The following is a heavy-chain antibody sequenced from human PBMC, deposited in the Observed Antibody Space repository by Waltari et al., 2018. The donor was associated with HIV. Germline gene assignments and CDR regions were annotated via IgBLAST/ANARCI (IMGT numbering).Heavy chain of an antibody. D-gene: IGHD2-2*01. J-gene: IGHJ5*02. Sequence: QLQLQESGPGLVKPSETLSLTCTVSGGSISSSSYYWGWIRQPPGKGLEWIGSIYYSGSTYYNPSLKSRVTISVDTSKNQFSLKLSSVTAADTAVYYCARGRVVPAATLYNWFDPWGQGTLVTVSS. CDR2: IYYSGST. CDR1: GGSISSSSYY. V-gene: IGHV4-39*07. CDR3: ARGRVVPAATLYNWFDP.